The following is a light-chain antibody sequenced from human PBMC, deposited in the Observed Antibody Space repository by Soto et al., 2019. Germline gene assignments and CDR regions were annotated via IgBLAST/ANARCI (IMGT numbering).Light chain of an antibody. CDR1: QHVSSN. CDR3: QQYNNWLYT. V-gene: IGKV3-15*01. CDR2: RAS. Sequence: EIVMTQSTATMSVSPGGSATLSCRASQHVSSNFAWYRQKPGKPPTLLIYRASTRATGIPARFSGSGSGTECTVTISSLQSEGFAVYYCQQYNNWLYTFGQGNKLESK. J-gene: IGKJ2*01.